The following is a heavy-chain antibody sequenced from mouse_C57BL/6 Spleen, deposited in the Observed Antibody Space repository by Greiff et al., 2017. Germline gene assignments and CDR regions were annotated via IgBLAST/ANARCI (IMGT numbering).Heavy chain of an antibody. CDR1: GFTFSDYG. Sequence: EVKLMESGGGLVKPGGSLKLSCAASGFTFSDYGMHWVRQAPEKGLEWVAYISSGSSTIYYADTVKGRFTISRDNAKNTLFLQMTSLRSEDTAMYYCARHGSSVYAMDYWGQGTSVTVSS. CDR2: ISSGSSTI. J-gene: IGHJ4*01. CDR3: ARHGSSVYAMDY. D-gene: IGHD1-1*01. V-gene: IGHV5-17*01.